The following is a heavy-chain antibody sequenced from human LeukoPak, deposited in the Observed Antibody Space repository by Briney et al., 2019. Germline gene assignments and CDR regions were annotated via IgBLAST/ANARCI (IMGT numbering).Heavy chain of an antibody. D-gene: IGHD3-10*01. CDR2: IRYDGSNK. CDR1: GFTFSSYG. CDR3: AKDLVSGSGKPDRSFQYYYYYMDV. Sequence: GGSLRLSCAASGFTFSSYGMHWVRQAPGKGLEWVAFIRYDGSNKYYADSVRGRFTISRDNSKNTLYLQMNSLRAEDTAVYYCAKDLVSGSGKPDRSFQYYYYYMDVWGKGTTVTISS. V-gene: IGHV3-30*02. J-gene: IGHJ6*03.